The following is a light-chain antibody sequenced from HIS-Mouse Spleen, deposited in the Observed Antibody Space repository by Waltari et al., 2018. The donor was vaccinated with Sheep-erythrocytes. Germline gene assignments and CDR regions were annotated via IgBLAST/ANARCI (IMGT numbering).Light chain of an antibody. CDR1: SSNIGSNT. V-gene: IGLV1-44*01. CDR3: AAWDDSLNGYV. CDR2: IKS. J-gene: IGLJ1*01. Sequence: QSVLTQPPSASGTPGQRVTISCSGSSSNIGSNTVNWYQQLPGTAPKLLILIKSQRRSGVPDRLSGSKAGTSASLAISGLQSEDEADYYCAAWDDSLNGYVFGTGTKVTVL.